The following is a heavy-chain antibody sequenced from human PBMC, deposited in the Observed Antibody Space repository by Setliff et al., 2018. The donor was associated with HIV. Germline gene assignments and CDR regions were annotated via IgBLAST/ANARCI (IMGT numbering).Heavy chain of an antibody. D-gene: IGHD1-26*01. CDR1: GGSVGSGSYY. Sequence: PSETLSLTCTVSGGSVGSGSYYWSWIRQPPGKGLVWVSRINTDGSSATYADSVKGRFTNSRDKAKNTLYLQMDSLRAEDTAVYYCARLRSNDFWGQGTLVTVSS. CDR2: INTDGSSA. V-gene: IGHV3-74*03. CDR3: ARLRSNDF. J-gene: IGHJ4*02.